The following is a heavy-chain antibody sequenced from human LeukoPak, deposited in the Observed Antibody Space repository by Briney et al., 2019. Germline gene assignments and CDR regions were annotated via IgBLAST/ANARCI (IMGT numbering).Heavy chain of an antibody. V-gene: IGHV3-53*01. CDR3: AKFFSSGSYLLDAFDI. Sequence: PGGSLRLSCAASGFTVSSNYMSWVRQAPGKGLEWVSVIYSGGSTYYADSVKGRFTISRDNSKNTLYLQMNSLRAEDTAVYYCAKFFSSGSYLLDAFDIWGQGTMVTVSS. J-gene: IGHJ3*02. CDR2: IYSGGST. D-gene: IGHD1-26*01. CDR1: GFTVSSNY.